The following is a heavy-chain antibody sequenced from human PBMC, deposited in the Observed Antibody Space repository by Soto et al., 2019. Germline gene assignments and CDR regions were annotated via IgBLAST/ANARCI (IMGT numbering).Heavy chain of an antibody. V-gene: IGHV1-69*01. CDR1: GGTFSSYA. Sequence: QVQLVQSGAEVKKPGSSVKVSCKASGGTFSSYAISWVRQAPGQGLEWMGGIIPMFGTANYAQKFQGRVTITADESAGTAYMELSSLRSEDTAVYYCARDRCGSTSCYTPPYYFDYWGQGTLVTVYS. CDR2: IIPMFGTA. CDR3: ARDRCGSTSCYTPPYYFDY. D-gene: IGHD2-2*02. J-gene: IGHJ4*02.